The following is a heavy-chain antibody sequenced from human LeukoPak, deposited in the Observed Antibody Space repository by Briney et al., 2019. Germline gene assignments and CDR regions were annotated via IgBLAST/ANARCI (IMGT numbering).Heavy chain of an antibody. Sequence: GGSRRLSCAASGFTFSSYAMHWVRQAPGKGLEWVAVISYDGSNKFYADSVKGRFTISRGNSKNTLYLQMNSLRAEDTAVYYCARASGSYYFDYWGQGTLVTVSS. V-gene: IGHV3-30*04. D-gene: IGHD1-26*01. CDR1: GFTFSSYA. CDR2: ISYDGSNK. J-gene: IGHJ4*02. CDR3: ARASGSYYFDY.